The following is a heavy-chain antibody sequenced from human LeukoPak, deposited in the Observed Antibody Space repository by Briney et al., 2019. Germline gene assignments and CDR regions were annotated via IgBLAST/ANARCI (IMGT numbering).Heavy chain of an antibody. CDR3: AGHRDYYDT. Sequence: NASETLSLTCTVSGSSINNNFWTWIRQPPGKGLEWIGHIYSTGSANYNPSLKSRVLISGDMSKNQISLKLTSVTAADTAVYFCAGHRDYYDTWGHGTLVTVSS. D-gene: IGHD3-22*01. CDR2: IYSTGSA. J-gene: IGHJ4*01. V-gene: IGHV4-59*08. CDR1: GSSINNNF.